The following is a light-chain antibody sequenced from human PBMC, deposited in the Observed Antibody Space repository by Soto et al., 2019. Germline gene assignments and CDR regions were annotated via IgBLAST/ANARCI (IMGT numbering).Light chain of an antibody. CDR1: QSISDS. J-gene: IGKJ1*01. CDR3: QHYNSYSEA. CDR2: KAS. V-gene: IGKV1-5*03. Sequence: DIQMTQSPSTLSASVGDRVTITCRASQSISDSLAWYQQKPGKAPDLLIYKASTLKSGVPSRFSGSGSGTEFTLTISSLQPDDFATYYCQHYNSYSEAFGQGTKVELK.